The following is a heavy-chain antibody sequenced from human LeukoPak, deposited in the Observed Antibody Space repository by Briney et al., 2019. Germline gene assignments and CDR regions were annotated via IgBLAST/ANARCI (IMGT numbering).Heavy chain of an antibody. CDR1: GYTFTGYY. CDR3: ARVSVAATPFDY. D-gene: IGHD2-15*01. Sequence: ASVKVSCKASGYTFTGYYIHWVRQAPGQGLEGMGWINPNSGGTNYAQKFQGRVTMTRDTSISTAYMELSRLRSDDTAVYYCARVSVAATPFDYWGQGTLVTVSS. V-gene: IGHV1-2*02. J-gene: IGHJ4*02. CDR2: INPNSGGT.